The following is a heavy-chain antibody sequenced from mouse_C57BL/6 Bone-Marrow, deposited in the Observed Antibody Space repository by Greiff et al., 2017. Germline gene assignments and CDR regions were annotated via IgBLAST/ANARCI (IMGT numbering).Heavy chain of an antibody. CDR1: GYTFTSYW. J-gene: IGHJ3*01. CDR2: IHPNSGST. Sequence: QVQLQQSGAELVKPGASVKLSCKASGYTFTSYWMHWVKQRPGQGLEWIGMIHPNSGSTNYNEKFKSKATLTVDKSSSTAYMQLSSLTSEDSAVXDCAREGIEKTWFAYWGQGTLVTVSA. V-gene: IGHV1-64*01. CDR3: AREGIEKTWFAY.